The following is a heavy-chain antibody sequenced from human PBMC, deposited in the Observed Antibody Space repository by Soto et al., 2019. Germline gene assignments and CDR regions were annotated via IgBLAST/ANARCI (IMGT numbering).Heavy chain of an antibody. D-gene: IGHD3-10*01. V-gene: IGHV3-30*18. CDR3: AKYSIWFGEFH. Sequence: GGNVKISCAAHGFTLSSDRMPWVRQGPSKGLEWVAVISYDGSNKYYADSVKGRFTISRDNSKNTLYLQMNSLRAEDTAVYYSAKYSIWFGEFHWGQGTLVTVSS. J-gene: IGHJ4*02. CDR1: GFTLSSDR. CDR2: ISYDGSNK.